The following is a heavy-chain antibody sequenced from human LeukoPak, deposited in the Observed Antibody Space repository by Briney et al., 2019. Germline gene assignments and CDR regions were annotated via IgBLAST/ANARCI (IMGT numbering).Heavy chain of an antibody. D-gene: IGHD2-15*01. J-gene: IGHJ3*02. CDR3: ARDRPVAATRSAFDI. CDR1: GGSISSGDYS. Sequence: PSETLSLTCTVSGGSISSGDYSWSWIRQPPGKGLEWIGYIYYSGSTYYNPSLKSRVTISVDTSKNQFSLKLSSVTAADTAVYYCARDRPVAATRSAFDIWGQGTMVTVSS. V-gene: IGHV4-30-4*01. CDR2: IYYSGST.